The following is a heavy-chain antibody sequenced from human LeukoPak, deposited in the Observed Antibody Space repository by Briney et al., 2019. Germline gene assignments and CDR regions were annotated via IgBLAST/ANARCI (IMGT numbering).Heavy chain of an antibody. J-gene: IGHJ5*02. D-gene: IGHD3-10*01. CDR1: GYTFTSYY. CDR3: ARLYYYGSGRELNWFDP. Sequence: ASVKVSCKASGYTFTSYYMHWVRQAPGQGLEWMGIINPSGGSTSYAQKFQGRVTMTRDMSTSTVYMELSSLRSEDTAVCYCARLYYYGSGRELNWFDPWGQGTLVTVSS. CDR2: INPSGGST. V-gene: IGHV1-46*01.